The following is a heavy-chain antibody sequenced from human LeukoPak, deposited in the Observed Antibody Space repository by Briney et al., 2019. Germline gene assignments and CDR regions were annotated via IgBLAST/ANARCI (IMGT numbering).Heavy chain of an antibody. D-gene: IGHD2-15*01. CDR2: IYYSGST. V-gene: IGHV4-59*08. Sequence: SETLSLTCTVSGGSISSYYWSWIRQPPGKGLEWIGYIYYSGSTNYNPSLKSRVTISVDTSKNQFSLKLSSVTAADTAVYYCARGRCSGGSCYPGDFDYWGQGTLVTVSS. CDR1: GGSISSYY. J-gene: IGHJ4*02. CDR3: ARGRCSGGSCYPGDFDY.